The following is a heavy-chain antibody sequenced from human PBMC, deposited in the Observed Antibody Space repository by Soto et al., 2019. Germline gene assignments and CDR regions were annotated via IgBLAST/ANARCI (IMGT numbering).Heavy chain of an antibody. D-gene: IGHD4-17*01. CDR2: IYYSGST. J-gene: IGHJ5*02. V-gene: IGHV4-59*01. CDR3: ARDNGDFNNWFDP. CDR1: GGSISSYY. Sequence: PSETLSLTCTVSGGSISSYYWSWIRQPPGKGLEWIGYIYYSGSTNYNPSLKSRVTISVDTSKNQFSLKLSSVTAADTAVYYCARDNGDFNNWFDPWGQGTLVTVSS.